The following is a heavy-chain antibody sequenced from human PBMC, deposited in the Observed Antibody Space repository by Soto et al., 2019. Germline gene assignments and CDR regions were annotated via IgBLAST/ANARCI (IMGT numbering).Heavy chain of an antibody. V-gene: IGHV4-59*08. D-gene: IGHD2-2*01. CDR3: ARHPVPAAEVDY. CDR2: IYYSGST. J-gene: IGHJ4*02. Sequence: SETLSLTCTVSGGSINSYYWSWIRQPPGKGLEWIGFIYYSGSTNYNPSLKSRVTISVDTSKNQFSLKLSSVTAADTAVYYCARHPVPAAEVDYWGRGTLVTVSS. CDR1: GGSINSYY.